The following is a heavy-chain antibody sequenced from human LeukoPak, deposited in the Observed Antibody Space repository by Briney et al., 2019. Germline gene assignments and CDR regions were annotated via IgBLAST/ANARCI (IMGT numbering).Heavy chain of an antibody. CDR3: AKEEGRWEWFDP. Sequence: GGSLRLSCAASGFTVSSNDMSWVRQAPGRGPEWVSVIDSGGTTYYVDSVKGRFTISRDNSKNTLYLQMNSLRVEDTAVYFCAKEEGRWEWFDPWGQGTLVTVSS. D-gene: IGHD1-26*01. V-gene: IGHV3-66*01. CDR1: GFTVSSND. J-gene: IGHJ5*02. CDR2: IDSGGTT.